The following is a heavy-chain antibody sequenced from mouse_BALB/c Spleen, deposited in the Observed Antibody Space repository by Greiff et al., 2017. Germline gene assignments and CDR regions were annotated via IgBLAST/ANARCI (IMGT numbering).Heavy chain of an antibody. CDR2: IWAGGST. Sequence: VQRVESGPGLVAPSQSLSITCTVSGFSLTSYGVHWVRQPPGKGLEWLGVIWAGGSTNYNSALMSRLSISKVNSKSQVFLKMNSLQTDDTAMYYCARDGAYGITGAMDYWGQGTSVTVSS. D-gene: IGHD2-1*01. CDR1: GFSLTSYG. J-gene: IGHJ4*01. V-gene: IGHV2-9*02. CDR3: ARDGAYGITGAMDY.